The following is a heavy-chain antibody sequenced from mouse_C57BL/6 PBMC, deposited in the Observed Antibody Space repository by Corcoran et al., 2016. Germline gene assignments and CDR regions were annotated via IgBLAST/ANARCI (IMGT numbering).Heavy chain of an antibody. V-gene: IGHV1-26*01. CDR1: GYTFTDYY. J-gene: IGHJ2*01. CDR2: INPNNGGT. CDR3: ARGGYDGYYGY. D-gene: IGHD2-3*01. Sequence: EVQLQQSGPELVKPGASVKISCKASGYTFTDYYMNWVKQSHGKSLEWIGDINPNNGGTSYNQKFKGKATLTVDKSSSTAYMELRSLTSEDSAVYYCARGGYDGYYGYWGQGTTLTVSS.